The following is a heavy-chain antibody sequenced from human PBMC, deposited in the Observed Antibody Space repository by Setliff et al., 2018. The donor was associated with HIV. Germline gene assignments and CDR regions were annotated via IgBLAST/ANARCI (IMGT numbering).Heavy chain of an antibody. D-gene: IGHD1-7*01. CDR1: GFTFSSYG. CDR3: AKGGTTLLAAMDV. V-gene: IGHV3-33*06. J-gene: IGHJ6*03. Sequence: PGGSLRLSCAASGFTFSSYGMHWVRQAPGKGLEWVAVIWYDGSNKYYADSVKGRFTISRDSSRNTVSLQMNSRRAEDTAVYYCAKGGTTLLAAMDVWGKGTTVTVSS. CDR2: IWYDGSNK.